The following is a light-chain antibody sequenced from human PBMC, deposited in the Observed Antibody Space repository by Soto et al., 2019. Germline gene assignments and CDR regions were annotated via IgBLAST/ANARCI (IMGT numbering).Light chain of an antibody. CDR1: QSLLHSNGYNY. CDR2: LGS. CDR3: MQALQTRLT. J-gene: IGKJ4*01. V-gene: IGKV2-28*01. Sequence: DIVMTQSPLSLPVTPGEPASISCRSSQSLLHSNGYNYLDWYLQKPGQSPQLLIYLGSNRDSGVPDRFSGSGSGTDFTLKISRVKAEDVGVYYCMQALQTRLTFGGGTKVEIK.